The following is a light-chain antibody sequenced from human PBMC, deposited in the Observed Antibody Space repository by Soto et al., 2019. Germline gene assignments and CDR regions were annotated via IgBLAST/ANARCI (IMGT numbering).Light chain of an antibody. CDR1: RSDVGGYNY. V-gene: IGLV2-14*01. Sequence: QSALTQPASVSGSPGQSITISCTGTRSDVGGYNYVSWYQQHPGKAPKLMIYEVSNRPSGVSNRFSGSKSGNTASLTISGLQAEDEAVYYCSSYTSSSIDYVFGTGTKLTVL. CDR2: EVS. CDR3: SSYTSSSIDYV. J-gene: IGLJ1*01.